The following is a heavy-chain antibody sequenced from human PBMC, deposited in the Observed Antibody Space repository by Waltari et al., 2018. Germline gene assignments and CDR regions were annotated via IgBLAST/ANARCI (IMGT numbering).Heavy chain of an antibody. CDR1: GFTFNTYT. CDR3: AGGYSSYYGMDV. D-gene: IGHD6-13*01. V-gene: IGHV3-21*02. J-gene: IGHJ6*02. Sequence: EVQLVESGGGLVKPGGSLRLCCAASGFTFNTYTMNWVRQAPGKGLEWVSSISSTSSDIYYADSVKGRFTISRDNAKSSLYLQLNSLRAEDTAVYYCAGGYSSYYGMDVWGQGTTVTVSS. CDR2: ISSTSSDI.